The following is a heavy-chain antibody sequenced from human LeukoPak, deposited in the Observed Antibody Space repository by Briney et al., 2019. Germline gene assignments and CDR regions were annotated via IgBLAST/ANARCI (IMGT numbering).Heavy chain of an antibody. J-gene: IGHJ1*01. D-gene: IGHD3-3*01. V-gene: IGHV2-5*01. CDR3: AHSTRITIFGVVPGFQH. Sequence: SGPTLVNPTQTLTLTCTFSVFSLSTSGVGVGWIRQPPGKALEWLALIYWNDDKRYSPSLKSRLTITKDTSKNQVVLTMTNMDPVDTATYYCAHSTRITIFGVVPGFQHWGQGTLVTVSS. CDR2: IYWNDDK. CDR1: VFSLSTSGVG.